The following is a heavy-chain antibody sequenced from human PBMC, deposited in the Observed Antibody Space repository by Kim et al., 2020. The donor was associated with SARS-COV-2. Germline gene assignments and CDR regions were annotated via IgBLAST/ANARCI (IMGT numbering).Heavy chain of an antibody. J-gene: IGHJ4*02. CDR1: GFIFSSYA. Sequence: GGSLRLSCAASGFIFSSYAMSWVRQAPGKGLEWVSAISGSGGSTYYADSVRGRFTISRDNSRNTLYLQMNSLRAEDTAVYYCAKAPGSYYSFCDSWGQGTLVTVSS. V-gene: IGHV3-23*01. D-gene: IGHD1-26*01. CDR2: ISGSGGST. CDR3: AKAPGSYYSFCDS.